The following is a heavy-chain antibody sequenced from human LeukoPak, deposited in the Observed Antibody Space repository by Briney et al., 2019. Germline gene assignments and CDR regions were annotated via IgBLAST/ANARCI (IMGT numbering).Heavy chain of an antibody. CDR1: GGSFSGYY. CDR3: ARGGYSYGYTKSISLFDY. V-gene: IGHV4-34*01. CDR2: INHSGST. D-gene: IGHD5-18*01. Sequence: SETLSLTCAVYGGSFSGYYWSWIRQPPGKGLEWIGEINHSGSTNYNPSLKSRVTISVDTSKNQFSLKLSSVTAADTAVYYCARGGYSYGYTKSISLFDYWGQGTLVTVSS. J-gene: IGHJ4*02.